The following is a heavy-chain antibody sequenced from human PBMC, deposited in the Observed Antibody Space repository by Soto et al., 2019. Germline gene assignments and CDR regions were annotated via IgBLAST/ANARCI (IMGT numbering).Heavy chain of an antibody. CDR2: IYYSGST. D-gene: IGHD3-10*01. CDR3: VRHLRARGVVRDGPLDS. V-gene: IGHV4-59*08. Sequence: SETLSLTCTVSGGSISSYYWSWIRQPPGKGLEWIGYIYYSGSTNYNPSFQGRVTLSADTSISTAYLHWSSLKASDTAIYFCVRHLRARGVVRDGPLDSWGQGTLVTVSS. CDR1: GGSISSYY. J-gene: IGHJ4*02.